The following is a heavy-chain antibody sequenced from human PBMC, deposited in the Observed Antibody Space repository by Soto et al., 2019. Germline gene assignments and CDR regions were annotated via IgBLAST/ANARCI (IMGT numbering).Heavy chain of an antibody. D-gene: IGHD1-7*01. J-gene: IGHJ4*02. CDR3: VRRVSGNYDY. CDR1: GFTFSSYD. CDR2: ISSNGGTT. V-gene: IGHV3-64*01. Sequence: EVQLAESGGGMVQPGGSLRLSCVASGFTFSSYDMHWVRQAPGKGLEYVSSISSNGGTTYYGNSVKSRFTISRDNSKNTPYLQLGSLRAEDMAVYYCVRRVSGNYDYWGQGTLVTVSS.